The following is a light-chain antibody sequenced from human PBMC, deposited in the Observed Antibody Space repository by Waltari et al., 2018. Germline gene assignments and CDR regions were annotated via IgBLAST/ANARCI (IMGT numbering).Light chain of an antibody. CDR3: MQALKTPPT. J-gene: IGKJ5*01. Sequence: DSVMVQPLPSLPVTTREPASTSCRPSQSLLHSNGYNYVDWYLQKTGQSPQLLIYLGSNRASGVPDRFSGSGSGTDFTLKISRVEAEDVGGYYCMQALKTPPTFGQGTRLEIK. V-gene: IGKV2-28*01. CDR2: LGS. CDR1: QSLLHSNGYNY.